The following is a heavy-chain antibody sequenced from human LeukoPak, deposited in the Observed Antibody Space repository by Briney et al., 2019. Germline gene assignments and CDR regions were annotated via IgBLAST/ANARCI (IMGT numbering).Heavy chain of an antibody. J-gene: IGHJ6*03. Sequence: ASVKVSCKASGYGFTSYGISWVRQAPGQGLEWMGWISAYNGNTNYAQKLQGRVTMTTDTSASTAYMEFSSLRSEDMAVYYCARGIWSASRASYYMDVWGKGTTVTVSS. V-gene: IGHV1-18*03. CDR1: GYGFTSYG. D-gene: IGHD3-3*01. CDR3: ARGIWSASRASYYMDV. CDR2: ISAYNGNT.